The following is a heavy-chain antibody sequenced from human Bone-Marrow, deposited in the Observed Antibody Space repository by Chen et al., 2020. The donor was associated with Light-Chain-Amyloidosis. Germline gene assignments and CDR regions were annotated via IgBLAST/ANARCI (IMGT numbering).Heavy chain of an antibody. CDR1: GFTFSDFC. CDR2: QLFNGND. J-gene: IGHJ4*02. V-gene: IGHV3-33*01. D-gene: IGHD3-3*02. CDR3: ARDSIEGPTDFDY. Sequence: VQLVESGGGVAQPGTSLRISCAASGFTFSDFCFHWVRQAPGKGREWVAVQLFNGNDNYADSVRGRFTISRDSSKNMLFLQLNSLRVEDTAIYYCARDSIEGPTDFDYWGQGTLVTVSS.